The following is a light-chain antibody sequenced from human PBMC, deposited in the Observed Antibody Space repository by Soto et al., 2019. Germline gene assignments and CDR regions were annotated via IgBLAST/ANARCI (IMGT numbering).Light chain of an antibody. CDR2: GAS. J-gene: IGKJ3*01. CDR1: QSISTY. V-gene: IGKV1-39*01. CDR3: QQSYSTPLT. Sequence: DIQMTQSPSSLSASVGDRVTITCRASQSISTYLNWYQQKPGKAPKLLIYGASSLQSGVPSSFSGSGSGTDFTLSISSLQPEDFATYYCQQSYSTPLTFGPGTKVDIK.